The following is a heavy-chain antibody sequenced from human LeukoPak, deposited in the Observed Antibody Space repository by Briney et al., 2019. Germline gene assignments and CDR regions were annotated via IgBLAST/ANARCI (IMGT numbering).Heavy chain of an antibody. CDR3: ARGDFWSAYCDY. CDR2: IWYDGSNK. D-gene: IGHD3-3*01. V-gene: IGHV3-33*01. Sequence: PGGSLRLSCAASGFPFSSYGMHWVRQAQGKGLEWVAVIWYDGSNKYYADSVKGRFTISRDNSKNTLYLQMNSLRAEDTAVYYCARGDFWSAYCDYWGQGTLVTVSS. J-gene: IGHJ4*02. CDR1: GFPFSSYG.